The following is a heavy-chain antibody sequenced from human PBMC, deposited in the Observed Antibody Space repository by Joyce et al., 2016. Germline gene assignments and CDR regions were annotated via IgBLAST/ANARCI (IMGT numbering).Heavy chain of an antibody. J-gene: IGHJ3*02. CDR2: INPKSGGT. CDR1: GYTFTDYY. CDR3: AREGGGTHYAGAFDI. D-gene: IGHD2-15*01. V-gene: IGHV1-2*02. Sequence: QVQLVQSGAEVKKPGASVKVSCKASGYTFTDYYMHWVRQAPGQGLERRGWINPKSGGTKNAEKFQGRVTMTRDTSISTANMELSRLRSDDTAVYFWAREGGGTHYAGAFDIWGQGTMVTVSS.